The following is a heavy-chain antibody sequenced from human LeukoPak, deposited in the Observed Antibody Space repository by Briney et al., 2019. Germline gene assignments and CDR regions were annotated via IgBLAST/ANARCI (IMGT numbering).Heavy chain of an antibody. CDR2: INHSGST. CDR3: ARGNLYYFDSSGYYFKFDY. V-gene: IGHV4-34*01. Sequence: GSLRLSCAASGFTFSSYSMNWVRQPPGKGLEWIGEINHSGSTNYIPSLKSRVTISVDTSKNQFSLKLSSVTAADTAVYYCARGNLYYFDSSGYYFKFDYWGQGTLVTVSS. CDR1: GFTFSSYS. D-gene: IGHD3-22*01. J-gene: IGHJ4*02.